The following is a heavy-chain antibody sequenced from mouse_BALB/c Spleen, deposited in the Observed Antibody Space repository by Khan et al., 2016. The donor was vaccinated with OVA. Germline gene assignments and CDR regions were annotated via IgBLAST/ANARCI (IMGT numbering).Heavy chain of an antibody. CDR1: GYTFTSYD. CDR3: AREGLRGVAMDY. CDR2: IYPGDDST. J-gene: IGHJ4*01. D-gene: IGHD2-4*01. Sequence: QMQLEESGPELVKPGALVKISCKASGYTFTSYDINWVMQRPGQGLEWIGWIYPGDDSTKYNEKFKDKATLTADKSSSTAYMQLSSRTSDNSAVYFCAREGLRGVAMDYWGQGTSVTVSS. V-gene: IGHV1S56*01.